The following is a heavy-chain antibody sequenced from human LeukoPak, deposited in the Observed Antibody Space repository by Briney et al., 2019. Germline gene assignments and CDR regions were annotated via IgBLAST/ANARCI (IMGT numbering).Heavy chain of an antibody. CDR3: ARSIAAAGGGTFDY. V-gene: IGHV4-59*08. J-gene: IGHJ4*02. D-gene: IGHD6-13*01. Sequence: SETLSLTCTVSGGSISSYYWSWIRQPPGKGLEWIGYIYYSGSTNYNPSLKSRVTISVDMSKNQFSLKLSSVTAADTAVYYCARSIAAAGGGTFDYWGQGTLVTVSS. CDR1: GGSISSYY. CDR2: IYYSGST.